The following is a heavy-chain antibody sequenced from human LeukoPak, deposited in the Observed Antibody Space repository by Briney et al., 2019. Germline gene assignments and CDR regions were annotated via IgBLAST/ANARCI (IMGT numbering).Heavy chain of an antibody. CDR2: ISYDGSNK. V-gene: IGHV3-30*03. CDR3: ASPRNDYYYYMDV. CDR1: GFIFSSYG. J-gene: IGHJ6*03. Sequence: PGGSLRLSCAASGFIFSSYGMHWVRQAPGKGLEWVAVISYDGSNKYYADSVKGRSTISRDNSKNTLYLQMNSLRAEDTAVYYCASPRNDYYYYMDVWGKGTTVTVSS.